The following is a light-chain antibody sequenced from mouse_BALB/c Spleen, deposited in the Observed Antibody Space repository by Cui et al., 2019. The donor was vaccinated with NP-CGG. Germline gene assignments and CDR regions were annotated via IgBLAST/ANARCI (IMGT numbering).Light chain of an antibody. CDR3: ALWYSNHWV. CDR2: GTN. V-gene: IGLV1*01. J-gene: IGLJ1*01. Sequence: QAVVTQASALNTTPGERVTLTCRSSTGAVTTSNYANWFQEKPDHLFTGLIGGTNNRVPGVPARFSGSLIGDKAALTITGAQTEDEAIYFCALWYSNHWVFGGGTKLTVL. CDR1: TGAVTTSNY.